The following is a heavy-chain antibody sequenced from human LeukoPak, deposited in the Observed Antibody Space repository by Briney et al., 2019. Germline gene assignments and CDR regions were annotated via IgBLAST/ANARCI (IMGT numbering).Heavy chain of an antibody. CDR1: GFTFSSYA. CDR3: AKGDYDYVWGSYRPSYYFDY. CDR2: ISGSGGST. D-gene: IGHD3-16*02. V-gene: IGHV3-23*01. Sequence: GGSLRLSCAASGFTFSSYAMSWVRQAPGKGLEWVSAISGSGGSTYYADSVKGRFTISRDNSKNTLYLQMNSLRAEDTAVYYCAKGDYDYVWGSYRPSYYFDYWGQGTLVTVSS. J-gene: IGHJ4*02.